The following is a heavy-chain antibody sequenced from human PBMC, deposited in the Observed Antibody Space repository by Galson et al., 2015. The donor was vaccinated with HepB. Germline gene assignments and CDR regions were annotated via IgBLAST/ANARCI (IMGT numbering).Heavy chain of an antibody. D-gene: IGHD3-3*01. V-gene: IGHV4-59*01. J-gene: IGHJ4*02. Sequence: QPPGKGLEWIGYIYYSGSTNYNPSLKSRVTMSVDTSKNQFSLKLSSVTAADTAIYYCARVPGVLRFLEWFYFDYWGQGTLVTVSS. CDR2: IYYSGST. CDR3: ARVPGVLRFLEWFYFDY.